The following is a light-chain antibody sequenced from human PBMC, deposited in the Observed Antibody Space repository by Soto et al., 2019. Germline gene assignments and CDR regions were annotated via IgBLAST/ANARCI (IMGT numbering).Light chain of an antibody. CDR2: EVS. Sequence: QSVLTQPASVSGSPGQSITISCTGTSSDVGGYNYVSWYQQHPGKAPKLMIYEVSNRPSGVSNRFSGSKSGNTASLTISGLQAEDEADYYCSSYISSSTLLYVFGTGTKVTV. CDR1: SSDVGGYNY. J-gene: IGLJ1*01. CDR3: SSYISSSTLLYV. V-gene: IGLV2-14*01.